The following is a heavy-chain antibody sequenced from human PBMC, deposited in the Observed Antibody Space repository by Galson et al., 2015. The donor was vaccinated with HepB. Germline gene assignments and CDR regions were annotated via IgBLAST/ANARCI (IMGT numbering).Heavy chain of an antibody. CDR1: GFSFNSYS. CDR2: ISISSRTI. J-gene: IGHJ4*02. V-gene: IGHV3-48*02. D-gene: IGHD1-26*01. Sequence: SLRLSCAASGFSFNSYSMNWVRQTPGKGLEWVAQISISSRTIYYADSVKGRFTISRDNAENSLNLQMNSLRDEDTAVYYCARDDSGPSYHVYYFDYLGQGTLVTVSS. CDR3: ARDDSGPSYHVYYFDY.